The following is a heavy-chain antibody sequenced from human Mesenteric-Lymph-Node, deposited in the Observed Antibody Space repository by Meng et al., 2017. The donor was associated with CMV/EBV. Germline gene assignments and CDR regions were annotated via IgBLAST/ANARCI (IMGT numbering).Heavy chain of an antibody. CDR2: TYYRSKWYN. V-gene: IGHV6-1*01. CDR3: ARGTWGSFGY. CDR1: GDSVSSNSGA. J-gene: IGHJ4*02. D-gene: IGHD7-27*01. Sequence: AIAGDSVSSNSGAWSWIRQSPSRGLEWLGRTYYRSKWYNDYAMSVKSRINISADTSKNQFSLQLNSVTPEDTAVYYCARGTWGSFGYWGQGTLVTVSS.